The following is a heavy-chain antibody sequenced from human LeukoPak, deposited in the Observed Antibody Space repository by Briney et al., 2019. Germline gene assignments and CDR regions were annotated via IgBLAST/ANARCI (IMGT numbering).Heavy chain of an antibody. J-gene: IGHJ4*02. Sequence: SETLSLTFTVSGGSISSGGYYWSWIRQPPGKGLEWIGYIYHSGSTYYNPSLKSRVTISVDRSKNQFSLKLSSVTAADTAVYYCARVDTIFGVVIDYWGQGTLVTVSS. CDR1: GGSISSGGYY. V-gene: IGHV4-30-2*01. CDR2: IYHSGST. CDR3: ARVDTIFGVVIDY. D-gene: IGHD3-3*01.